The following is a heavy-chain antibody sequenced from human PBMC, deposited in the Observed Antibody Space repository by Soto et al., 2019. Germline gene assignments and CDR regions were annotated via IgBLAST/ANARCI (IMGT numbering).Heavy chain of an antibody. Sequence: KESGPTLVKPTQTLTLTCPFSGFSLSTSGVGVGWIRQPPGKALEWLALIYWDDDKRYSPSLKSRLTITKYTSKNQVVLTMTNMDPVDTATYYCAHTTDYDFWSGYYNDYFDYWGQGTLVTVSS. J-gene: IGHJ4*02. D-gene: IGHD3-3*01. V-gene: IGHV2-5*02. CDR2: IYWDDDK. CDR3: AHTTDYDFWSGYYNDYFDY. CDR1: GFSLSTSGVG.